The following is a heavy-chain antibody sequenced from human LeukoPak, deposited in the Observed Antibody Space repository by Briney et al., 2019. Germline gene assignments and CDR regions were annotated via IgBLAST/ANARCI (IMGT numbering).Heavy chain of an antibody. CDR3: ARENDGAGSWTMTYYYYYYMDV. Sequence: SETLSLTCSVSGYSISSGHYWGWIRPPPGKGLEWIGSIDHSGSTYYNPSLKSRVTISVDTSKNQFYLRLRSVTAADTAVYYCARENDGAGSWTMTYYYYYYMDVWGKGTTVTVSS. V-gene: IGHV4-38-2*02. CDR2: IDHSGST. J-gene: IGHJ6*03. D-gene: IGHD3-10*01. CDR1: GYSISSGHY.